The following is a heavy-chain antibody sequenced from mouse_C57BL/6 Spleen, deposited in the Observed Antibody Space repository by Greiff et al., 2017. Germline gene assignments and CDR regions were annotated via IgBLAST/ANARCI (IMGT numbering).Heavy chain of an antibody. CDR1: GYSITSGYY. CDR3: AREAYYSKSEYYFDY. J-gene: IGHJ2*01. V-gene: IGHV3-6*01. CDR2: ISYDGSN. D-gene: IGHD2-5*01. Sequence: EVQLQQSGPGLVKPSQSLSLTCSVTGYSITSGYYWNWIRQFPGNKLEWMGYISYDGSNNYNPSLKNRISITRDTSKNQFFLKLNSVTTEDTATYYCAREAYYSKSEYYFDYWGQGTTLTVSS.